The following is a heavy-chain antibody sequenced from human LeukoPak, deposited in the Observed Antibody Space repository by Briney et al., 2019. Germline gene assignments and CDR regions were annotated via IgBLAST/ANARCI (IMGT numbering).Heavy chain of an antibody. V-gene: IGHV1-18*01. D-gene: IGHD3-3*01. Sequence: ASVKVSCQASGYTFTCYGISWVRQAPGQGLEWMGWISAYNGNTNYAQKLQGTVTMTTDTSTSTAYMELRSLRSDDTAVYYCARDLDDFWSGYYFPVWGQGTLVTVSS. CDR3: ARDLDDFWSGYYFPV. CDR2: ISAYNGNT. CDR1: GYTFTCYG. J-gene: IGHJ4*02.